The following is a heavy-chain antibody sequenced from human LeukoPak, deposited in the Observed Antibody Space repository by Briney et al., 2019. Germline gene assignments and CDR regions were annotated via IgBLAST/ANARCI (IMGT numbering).Heavy chain of an antibody. J-gene: IGHJ5*02. Sequence: SQTLSLTCAISGYSVSSNSAAWNWIRQSPSTGLEWLGRTYYRSEWYNDYAVSVKSRITINPDTSKNQFSLQLKSVTPEDTAVYYCARVVYDSTSRGFDPWGQGTLVTVSS. V-gene: IGHV6-1*01. CDR3: ARVVYDSTSRGFDP. CDR1: GYSVSSNSAA. CDR2: TYYRSEWYN. D-gene: IGHD3-22*01.